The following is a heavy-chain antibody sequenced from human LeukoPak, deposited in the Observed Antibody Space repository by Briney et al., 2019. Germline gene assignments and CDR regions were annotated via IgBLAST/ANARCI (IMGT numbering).Heavy chain of an antibody. V-gene: IGHV4-59*08. Sequence: SETLSLTCTVSGGSISSYYWGWIRQPPGKGLEWIGYIYYSGSTNYNPSLKSRVTISVDTSKNQFSLKLSSVTAADTAVYYCARLYYDFWSGYYTTWFDPWGQGTLVTVSS. CDR2: IYYSGST. D-gene: IGHD3-3*01. CDR3: ARLYYDFWSGYYTTWFDP. CDR1: GGSISSYY. J-gene: IGHJ5*02.